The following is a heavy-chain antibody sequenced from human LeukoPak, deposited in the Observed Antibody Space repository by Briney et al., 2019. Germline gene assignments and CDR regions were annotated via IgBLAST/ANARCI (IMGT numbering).Heavy chain of an antibody. V-gene: IGHV4-34*01. CDR2: INHSAVT. J-gene: IGHJ6*03. CDR3: ARGYCSSIHCFVVGYHYYYMDV. CDR1: DGSFSGYY. D-gene: IGHD2-2*01. Sequence: SETLSLTCAVYDGSFSGYYWSWVRQPPGKGLEWIGEINHSAVTNYNPSLESRVTISVATSKNQFSLKVNSVTAADTGVYYCARGYCSSIHCFVVGYHYYYMDVWDKGATVIVSS.